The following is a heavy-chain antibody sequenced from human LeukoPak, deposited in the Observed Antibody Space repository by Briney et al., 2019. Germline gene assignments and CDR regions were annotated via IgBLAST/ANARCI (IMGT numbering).Heavy chain of an antibody. CDR2: FYSGGST. Sequence: GGSLRLSCAASGFTVSSNYMSWVRQAPGKGLERVSVFYSGGSTYYAESVKGRFTISRHNSKNTLYLQMNSLRAEDTAVYYCARGVGGSYSGWFDPWGQGTLVTVSS. D-gene: IGHD1-26*01. J-gene: IGHJ5*02. CDR3: ARGVGGSYSGWFDP. CDR1: GFTVSSNY. V-gene: IGHV3-53*04.